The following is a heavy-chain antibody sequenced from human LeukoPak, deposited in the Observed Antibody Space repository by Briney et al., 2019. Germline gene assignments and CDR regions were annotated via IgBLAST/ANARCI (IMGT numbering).Heavy chain of an antibody. CDR3: ARVPGRVDAADL. V-gene: IGHV3-7*01. J-gene: IGHJ3*01. CDR1: GFTVSTYY. CDR2: IKQDGSEK. Sequence: GGSLRLSCAASGFTVSTYYMTWVRQAPGKGLEWVASIKQDGSEKYYVDSLKDRFAISRDNAKTSLYLQMNSLRVEDTAVYYCARVPGRVDAADLWGQGTMVTVSS. D-gene: IGHD2-15*01.